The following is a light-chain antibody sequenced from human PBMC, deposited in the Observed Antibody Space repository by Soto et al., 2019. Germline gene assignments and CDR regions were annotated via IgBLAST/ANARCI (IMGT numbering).Light chain of an antibody. J-gene: IGLJ1*01. CDR2: GNN. CDR3: QSYDSSLSGV. Sequence: QSVLTQPPSASGTPGQTVTISCSGSSSNIGSYTVSWYQQLPGTAPKLLIYGNNQRPSGVPDRFSGSKSGTSASLAITGLQAEDEADYYCQSYDSSLSGVFGSGTKLTVL. CDR1: SSNIGSYT. V-gene: IGLV1-44*01.